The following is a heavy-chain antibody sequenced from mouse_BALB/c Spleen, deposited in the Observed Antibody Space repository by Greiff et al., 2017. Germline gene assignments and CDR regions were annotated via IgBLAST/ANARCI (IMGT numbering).Heavy chain of an antibody. CDR1: GYAFTSYN. CDR3: GRSTMITTSAMDY. Sequence: VQLKESGPELVKPGASVKVSCKASGYAFTSYNMYWVKQSHGKSLEWIGRINPYNGDTFYNQKFKGKATLTVDKSSSTAHMELLSLTSEDSAVYYCGRSTMITTSAMDYWGQGTSVTVSS. CDR2: INPYNGDT. J-gene: IGHJ4*01. D-gene: IGHD2-4*01. V-gene: IGHV1-37*01.